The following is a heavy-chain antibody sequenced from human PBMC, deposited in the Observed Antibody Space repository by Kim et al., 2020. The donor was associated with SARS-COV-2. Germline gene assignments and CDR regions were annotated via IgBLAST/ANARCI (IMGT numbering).Heavy chain of an antibody. Sequence: KRRFTISRYNSKNTLYLQMNSLRAEDTAVYYCAKDQYYYDSSGYYDYDYWGQGTLVTVSS. V-gene: IGHV3-30*02. D-gene: IGHD3-22*01. J-gene: IGHJ4*02. CDR3: AKDQYYYDSSGYYDYDY.